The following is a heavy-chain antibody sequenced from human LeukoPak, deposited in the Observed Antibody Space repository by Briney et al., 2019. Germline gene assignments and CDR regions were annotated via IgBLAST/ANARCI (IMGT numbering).Heavy chain of an antibody. Sequence: GGSLRLSCAASGFTVSSNYMSWVRQAPGKGLEWVSVIYSGGSTYYADSVKGRFTISRDNSKNTLYLQMNSLRAEDTAVYYCARNVYYHYGMDVWGQGTTVTVSS. CDR3: ARNVYYHYGMDV. D-gene: IGHD3-16*01. CDR1: GFTVSSNY. V-gene: IGHV3-66*01. J-gene: IGHJ6*02. CDR2: IYSGGST.